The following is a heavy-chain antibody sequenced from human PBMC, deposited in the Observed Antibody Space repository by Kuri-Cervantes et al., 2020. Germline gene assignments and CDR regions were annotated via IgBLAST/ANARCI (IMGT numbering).Heavy chain of an antibody. Sequence: GESLKISCVVSGFTFSSYTMSWVRQAPGKGLEWVSSISLTSNYIYYADSMKGRFTVSRDNAKNSLYLQMDSLRAEDTAVYYCAKEPSVRGVLPYYLDYWGQGTLVTVSS. J-gene: IGHJ4*02. CDR1: GFTFSSYT. D-gene: IGHD3-10*01. CDR2: ISLTSNYI. CDR3: AKEPSVRGVLPYYLDY. V-gene: IGHV3-21*03.